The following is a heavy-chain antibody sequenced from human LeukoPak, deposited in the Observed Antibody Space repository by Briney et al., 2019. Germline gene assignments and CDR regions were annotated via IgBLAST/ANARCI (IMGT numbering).Heavy chain of an antibody. CDR1: GFTFKDFA. CDR2: ISWNSVDL. J-gene: IGHJ4*02. V-gene: IGHV3-9*01. CDR3: AKEGAWSTSGPFDY. Sequence: PGRSLRLSCAASGFTFKDFAMVWVRQAPGKGLEWVARISWNSVDLRYADSVRGRFTISRDNAKNSLFLLMNSLRIEDTALYYCAKEGAWSTSGPFDYWGQGTLVTVSS. D-gene: IGHD2-8*01.